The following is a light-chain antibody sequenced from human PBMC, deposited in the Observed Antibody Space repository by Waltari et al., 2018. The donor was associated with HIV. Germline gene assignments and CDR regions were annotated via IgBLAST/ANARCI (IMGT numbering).Light chain of an antibody. V-gene: IGKV1-16*01. CDR3: QQYNMFPPT. CDR2: AAS. CDR1: QGISTN. Sequence: DIQMTQSPSSLSASVVDRVPITCRASQGISTNLAWFQLKPGNAPKSLIYAASSLQSGVPSRFSGSGFGTDFTLTISSLQPEDFATYYCQQYNMFPPTFGQGTKVEIE. J-gene: IGKJ1*01.